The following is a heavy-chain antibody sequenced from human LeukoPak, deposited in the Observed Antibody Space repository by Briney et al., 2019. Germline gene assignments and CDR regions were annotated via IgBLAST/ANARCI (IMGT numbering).Heavy chain of an antibody. CDR3: ARDHWAYYFDY. Sequence: SETLSLTCTVSGASITNDDYYWSWIRQHPGKGLEWIGYIYFSGSTYYNPTLKSRASVSVDTSKSQFSLRLTSVTPEDTAVYYCARDHWAYYFDYWGQGTLVTVSS. CDR2: IYFSGST. CDR1: GASITNDDYY. J-gene: IGHJ4*02. V-gene: IGHV4-31*03. D-gene: IGHD3-16*01.